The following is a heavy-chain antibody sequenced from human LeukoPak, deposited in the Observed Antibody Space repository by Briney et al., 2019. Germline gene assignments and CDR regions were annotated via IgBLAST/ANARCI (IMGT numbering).Heavy chain of an antibody. CDR1: GGSITNYF. D-gene: IGHD3-3*01. V-gene: IGHV4-59*01. CDR2: TYYTGSA. J-gene: IGHJ4*02. Sequence: SETLSLTCTVSGGSITNYFWSWIRQPPGKGMEWIGYTYYTGSANYNPTLKSRVTISVDTSKNQFSLKLSSVTAADTAVYYCARVQRYWSGYYSDYWGQGTLVTVSS. CDR3: ARVQRYWSGYYSDY.